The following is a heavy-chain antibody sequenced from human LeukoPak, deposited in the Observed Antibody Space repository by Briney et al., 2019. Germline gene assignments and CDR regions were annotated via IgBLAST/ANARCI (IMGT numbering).Heavy chain of an antibody. CDR2: LSESGST. CDR1: GGSLSGHF. V-gene: IGHV4-34*01. J-gene: IGHJ4*02. D-gene: IGHD1-26*01. CDR3: ARVGSGDFDY. Sequence: SETLSLTCAVNGGSLSGHFWSWIRQPPGKGLEWIGELSESGSTNYNAALKSRVTISVDTSKNQFSLNLNSVTAADTAVYYCARVGSGDFDYWGQGTLVTVSS.